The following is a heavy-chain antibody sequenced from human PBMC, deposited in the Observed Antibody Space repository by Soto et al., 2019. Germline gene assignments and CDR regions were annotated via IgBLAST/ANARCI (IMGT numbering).Heavy chain of an antibody. CDR2: ISGRGGST. CDR1: GFTFSSYA. V-gene: IGHV3-23*01. D-gene: IGHD3-10*01. CDR3: AKNFGFGELSDYYYGMDV. Sequence: GGSLRLSCAASGFTFSSYAMSWVRQAPGKGLEWVSAISGRGGSTYYADSVKGRLTISRDNSKNTLYLQMNSLRAEDTAVYYCAKNFGFGELSDYYYGMDVWGQGTTVTVSS. J-gene: IGHJ6*02.